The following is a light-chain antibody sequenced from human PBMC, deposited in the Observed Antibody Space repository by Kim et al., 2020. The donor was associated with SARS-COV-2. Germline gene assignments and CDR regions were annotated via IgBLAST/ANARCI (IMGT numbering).Light chain of an antibody. CDR3: SSYTSSSTWV. CDR2: DVS. CDR1: SSDVGGYNY. V-gene: IGLV2-14*03. J-gene: IGLJ3*02. Sequence: GQSITISCTGTSSDVGGYNYVSWYQQHPGKAPKLMIYDVSNRPSGVSNRFSGSKSGNTASLTISGLQAEDEADYYCSSYTSSSTWVFGGGTKSPS.